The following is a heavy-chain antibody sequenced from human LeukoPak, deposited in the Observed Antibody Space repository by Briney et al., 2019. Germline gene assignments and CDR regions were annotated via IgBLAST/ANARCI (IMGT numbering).Heavy chain of an antibody. CDR3: AKDIEEWLVKGGGCFDY. CDR2: ISYDGSNK. D-gene: IGHD6-19*01. CDR1: EFIFSNSA. Sequence: GGSLRLSCAASEFIFSNSAMHWVRQAPGKGLEWVAVISYDGSNKYYADSVKGRFTISGDNSKNTLYLQMNSLRAEDTAVYYCAKDIEEWLVKGGGCFDYWGQGTLVTVSS. V-gene: IGHV3-30*18. J-gene: IGHJ4*02.